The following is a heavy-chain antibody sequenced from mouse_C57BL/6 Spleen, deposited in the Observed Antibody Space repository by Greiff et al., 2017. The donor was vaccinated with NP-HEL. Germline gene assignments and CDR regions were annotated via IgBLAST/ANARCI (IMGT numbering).Heavy chain of an antibody. V-gene: IGHV5-17*01. J-gene: IGHJ2*01. Sequence: EVQVVESGGGLVKPGGSLKLSCAASGFTFSDYGMHWVRQAPEKGLEWVAYISRGSSTIYYADTVKGRFTISRDNAKNTLFLQMTSLRSEDTAMYDCAREEITTVDDWGQGTTLTVAS. CDR1: GFTFSDYG. D-gene: IGHD1-1*01. CDR2: ISRGSSTI. CDR3: AREEITTVDD.